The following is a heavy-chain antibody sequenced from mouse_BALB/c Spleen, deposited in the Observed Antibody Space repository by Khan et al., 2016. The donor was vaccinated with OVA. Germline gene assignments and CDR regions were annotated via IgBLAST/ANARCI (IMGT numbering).Heavy chain of an antibody. CDR3: ARWDYDAPDY. CDR2: ISYSGST. V-gene: IGHV3-2*02. CDR1: GYSITSDYA. D-gene: IGHD2-4*01. Sequence: EVQLQESGPGLVKPSQSLSLTCTVTGYSITSDYAWNWIRQFPENKLEWMGFISYSGSTSYTPSLKSRISITRDTSKNQFFLQLNSVTTEDTATYYCARWDYDAPDYWGQGTTLTVSA. J-gene: IGHJ2*01.